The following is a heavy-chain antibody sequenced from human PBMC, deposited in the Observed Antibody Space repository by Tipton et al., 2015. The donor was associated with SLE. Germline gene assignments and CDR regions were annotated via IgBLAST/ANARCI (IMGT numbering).Heavy chain of an antibody. D-gene: IGHD3-22*01. CDR3: ATFDSSGYTDAVDM. V-gene: IGHV1-8*01. CDR2: MSPNSGNT. CDR1: GYTFTSYD. J-gene: IGHJ3*02. Sequence: QVQLVQSGAEVKKPGASVKVSCKASGYTFTSYDINWVRQATGQGLEWMGWMSPNSGNTDYAQKFQGRVTMTRNTSISTAYMELSSLRSEDTAVYYCATFDSSGYTDAVDMWGQGTMVTVSS.